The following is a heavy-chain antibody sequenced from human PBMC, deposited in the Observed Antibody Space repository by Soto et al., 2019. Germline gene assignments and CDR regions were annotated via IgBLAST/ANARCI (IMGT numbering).Heavy chain of an antibody. CDR1: GFSFSSYA. D-gene: IGHD2-21*01. V-gene: IGHV3-23*01. J-gene: IGHJ4*02. CDR2: VGGGGGTT. CDR3: TKSQGPVRTVNRYTLPYSSFYFDI. Sequence: LRLSCTASGFSFSSYAMSWVRQAPGGGLEWVSFVGGGGGTTFSADSVKGRFTISRDNSKNTVYLQMSSLRPEDTAIYYCTKSQGPVRTVNRYTLPYSSFYFDIWGQGTQVTVSS.